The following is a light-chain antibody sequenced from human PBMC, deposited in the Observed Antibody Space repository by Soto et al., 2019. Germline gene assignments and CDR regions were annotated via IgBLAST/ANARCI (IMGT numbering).Light chain of an antibody. J-gene: IGLJ1*01. CDR2: DVH. CDR1: SSDVGAYNY. Sequence: QSVLTQPRSVSGSPGQSVTISCTGTSSDVGAYNYVSWYQQHPGKAPKLMIYDVHKRPSGVPDRFSGSKSGSTASLTISGLQSEDEADYFCCSYAGTYTYVFATGTKLTVL. CDR3: CSYAGTYTYV. V-gene: IGLV2-11*01.